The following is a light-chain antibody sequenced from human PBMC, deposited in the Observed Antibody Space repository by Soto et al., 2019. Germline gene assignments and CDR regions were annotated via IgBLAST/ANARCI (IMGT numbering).Light chain of an antibody. V-gene: IGKV3-15*01. CDR2: GAS. CDR3: QQYHIWYT. CDR1: QSVSIN. J-gene: IGKJ2*01. Sequence: IVVTQSPATLSLSPGERATLSCRASQSVSINLAWFQQKPGQSPRLLIYGASTRATGIPARFSGSGSGTEFTLAISSVQSEDFVVYYCQQYHIWYTFGQGTELEIK.